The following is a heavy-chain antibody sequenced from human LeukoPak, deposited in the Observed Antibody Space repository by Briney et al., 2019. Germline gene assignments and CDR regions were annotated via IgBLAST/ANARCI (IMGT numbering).Heavy chain of an antibody. CDR2: IKQDGSEK. V-gene: IGHV3-7*01. CDR3: ARLGSGWADAFDI. J-gene: IGHJ3*02. CDR1: GFTFSSYW. D-gene: IGHD6-19*01. Sequence: GGSLSLSSAASGFTFSSYWMSWVRQAPGKGLEWVANIKQDGSEKYYVDSVKGRFTISRDNAKNSLYLQMNSLRAEDTAVYYCARLGSGWADAFDIWGQGTMVTVSS.